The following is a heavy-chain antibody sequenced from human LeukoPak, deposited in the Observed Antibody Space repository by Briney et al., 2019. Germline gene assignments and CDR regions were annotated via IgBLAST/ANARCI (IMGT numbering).Heavy chain of an antibody. J-gene: IGHJ4*02. CDR2: ISGSGSTT. Sequence: GGSLRLSCAASGFIFSDYYMSWIRQAPGKGLEWVSYISGSGSTTYADSGKGRFTISRDNAKNSLYLQMNSLRTEDTAVYYCAFPVREPDYWGQGALVTVSS. D-gene: IGHD3-10*01. CDR3: AFPVREPDY. CDR1: GFIFSDYY. V-gene: IGHV3-11*04.